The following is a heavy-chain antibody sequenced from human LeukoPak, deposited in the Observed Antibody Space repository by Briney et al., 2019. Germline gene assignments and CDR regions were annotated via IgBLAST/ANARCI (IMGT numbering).Heavy chain of an antibody. Sequence: SETLSLTCTVSGGSISSSSYYWGWIRQPPGTGLEWIASIYYSGSTYYNPSLKSRVTISVDTSKNQFSLKLSSVTAADTAVYYCATMNNYYGMDVWGQGTTVTVSS. CDR3: ATMNNYYGMDV. V-gene: IGHV4-39*01. J-gene: IGHJ6*02. CDR2: IYYSGST. CDR1: GGSISSSSYY. D-gene: IGHD3-22*01.